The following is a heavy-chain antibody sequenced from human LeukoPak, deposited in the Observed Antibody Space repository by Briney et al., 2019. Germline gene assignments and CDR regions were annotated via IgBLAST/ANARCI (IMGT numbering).Heavy chain of an antibody. CDR2: ISWNSYDI. CDR3: AKGVGTSYHYHMDV. CDR1: GFNFDEYA. D-gene: IGHD1-26*01. V-gene: IGHV3-9*03. Sequence: GGSLRLSCAASGFNFDEYAMHWVRQPPGKRLEWVSGISWNSYDIGYADSVKGRFTISRDNAKNSLYLQMNSLRPEDMALYYCAKGVGTSYHYHMDVWGKGTTVIVSS. J-gene: IGHJ6*03.